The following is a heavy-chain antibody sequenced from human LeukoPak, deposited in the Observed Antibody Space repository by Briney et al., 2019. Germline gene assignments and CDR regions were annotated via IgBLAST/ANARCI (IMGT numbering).Heavy chain of an antibody. CDR3: AKDPRYCSGGSCFKTDPSFDY. D-gene: IGHD2-15*01. J-gene: IGHJ4*02. CDR2: ISGSGGST. Sequence: GGFLRLSCAASGFTFSSYAMSWVRQAPGKGLEWVSAISGSGGSTYYADSVKGRFTISRDNSKNTLYLQMNSLRAEDTAVYYCAKDPRYCSGGSCFKTDPSFDYWGQGTLVTVSS. V-gene: IGHV3-23*01. CDR1: GFTFSSYA.